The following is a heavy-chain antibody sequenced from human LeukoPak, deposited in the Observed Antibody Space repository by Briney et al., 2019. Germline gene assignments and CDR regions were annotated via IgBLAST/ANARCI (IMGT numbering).Heavy chain of an antibody. Sequence: SETLSLTCTVSGGSISSSSYYWSWNCQPPGKGLEWIVYIYYSGSTYYNPSLKSRVTISVDTSKNQFSLKLSSVTAADTAVYYCARENPKRLAYCGGDCYPSLRYYYGMDVWGQGTTVTVSS. CDR2: IYYSGST. CDR1: GGSISSSSYY. D-gene: IGHD2-21*02. J-gene: IGHJ6*02. V-gene: IGHV4-30-4*08. CDR3: ARENPKRLAYCGGDCYPSLRYYYGMDV.